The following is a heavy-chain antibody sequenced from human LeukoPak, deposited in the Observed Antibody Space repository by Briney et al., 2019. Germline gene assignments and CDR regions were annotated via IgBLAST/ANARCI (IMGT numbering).Heavy chain of an antibody. V-gene: IGHV3-53*01. D-gene: IGHD3-10*01. J-gene: IGHJ4*02. Sequence: PGGSLRLSCAASGFTVSSNYMSWVRQAPGKGLEWVSVIYSGGSTYYADSVKGRFTISRDNSKNTLYLQMNSLRAEDTAVYHCASKRLVRGEFTTDYWGQGTLVTVSS. CDR2: IYSGGST. CDR3: ASKRLVRGEFTTDY. CDR1: GFTVSSNY.